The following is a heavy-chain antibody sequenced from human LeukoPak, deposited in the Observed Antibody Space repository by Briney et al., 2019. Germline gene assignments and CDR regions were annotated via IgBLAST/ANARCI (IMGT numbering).Heavy chain of an antibody. CDR1: GGSISPYY. Sequence: PSETLSLTCTVSGGSISPYYWSWIRQTPGKGLEWIGRIYTSGSTNYNPSLKSRVTMSVDTSKNQFSLKLSSVTAADTAVYYCAREASTYYDILTGNWFDPWGQGTLVTVSS. CDR2: IYTSGST. D-gene: IGHD3-9*01. CDR3: AREASTYYDILTGNWFDP. V-gene: IGHV4-4*07. J-gene: IGHJ5*02.